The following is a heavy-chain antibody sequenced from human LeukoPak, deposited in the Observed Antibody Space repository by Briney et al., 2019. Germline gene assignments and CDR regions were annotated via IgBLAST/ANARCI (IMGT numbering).Heavy chain of an antibody. V-gene: IGHV1-46*01. CDR2: INPSGGST. Sequence: GASVKVSCKASGYTFTSYYMHWVRQAPGQGLEWMGIINPSGGSTSYAQKFQGRVTMTRDMSTSTVYMELSSLRSEDTAVYYCARDQRALWFGELLFGDYYYYYMDVWGKGTTVTISS. D-gene: IGHD3-10*01. J-gene: IGHJ6*03. CDR1: GYTFTSYY. CDR3: ARDQRALWFGELLFGDYYYYYMDV.